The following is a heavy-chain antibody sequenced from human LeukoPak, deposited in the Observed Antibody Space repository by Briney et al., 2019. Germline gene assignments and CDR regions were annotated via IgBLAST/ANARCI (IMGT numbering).Heavy chain of an antibody. CDR3: AKVPPYSSGWNDS. CDR1: GFTISSYA. CDR2: ISGSGGST. D-gene: IGHD6-19*01. J-gene: IGHJ4*02. V-gene: IGHV3-23*01. Sequence: GGSLRLSCAASGFTISSYAMSWVRQAPGKGLEWVSAISGSGGSTYYADSVKGRFTISRDNSKNTLYLQMNSLRAEDTAVYYRAKVPPYSSGWNDSWGQGTLVTVSS.